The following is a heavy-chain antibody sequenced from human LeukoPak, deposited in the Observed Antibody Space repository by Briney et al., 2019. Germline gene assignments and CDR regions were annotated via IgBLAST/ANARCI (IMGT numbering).Heavy chain of an antibody. CDR1: GYTFTSYG. CDR2: ISAYNGNT. Sequence: ASVKVSCTASGYTFTSYGISWVRQAPGQGLEWMGWISAYNGNTNYAQKLQGRVTMTTDTSTSTAYMELRSLRSDDTAVYYCARDLKDSYYDFWSGYLPYYYGMDVWGQGTTVTVSS. D-gene: IGHD3-3*01. V-gene: IGHV1-18*01. CDR3: ARDLKDSYYDFWSGYLPYYYGMDV. J-gene: IGHJ6*02.